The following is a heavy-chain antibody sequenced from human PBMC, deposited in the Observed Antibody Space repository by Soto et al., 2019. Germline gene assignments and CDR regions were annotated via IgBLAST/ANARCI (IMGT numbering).Heavy chain of an antibody. V-gene: IGHV3-23*01. D-gene: IGHD2-2*01. CDR2: ISGSGGST. CDR3: AKVRGRIVVVPAAIGY. Sequence: GGSLGLSCAASGFTSRSYAMSWVRQAPGKGLEWVSAISGSGGSTYYADSVKGRFTISRDNSKDTLYLQMNSLRAEDTAVYYCAKVRGRIVVVPAAIGYWGQGTLVTVSS. CDR1: GFTSRSYA. J-gene: IGHJ4*02.